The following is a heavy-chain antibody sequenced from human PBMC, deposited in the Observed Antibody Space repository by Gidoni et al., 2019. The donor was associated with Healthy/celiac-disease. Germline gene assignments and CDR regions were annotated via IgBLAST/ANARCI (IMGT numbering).Heavy chain of an antibody. CDR2: IKSKTDGGTT. Sequence: EVQLVESGGGLVKPGGSLRLSCAASGFTFSNAWMSWVRQAPGKGLEWVGRIKSKTDGGTTDYAAPVKGRFTISRDDSKNTLYLQMNSLKTEDTAVYYCTTDPYDSSVVYFDYWGQGTLVTVSS. J-gene: IGHJ4*02. V-gene: IGHV3-15*01. D-gene: IGHD3-22*01. CDR3: TTDPYDSSVVYFDY. CDR1: GFTFSNAW.